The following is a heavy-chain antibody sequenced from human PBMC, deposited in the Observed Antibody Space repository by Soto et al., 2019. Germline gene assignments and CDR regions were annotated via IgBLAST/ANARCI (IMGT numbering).Heavy chain of an antibody. CDR2: ISYDANNK. D-gene: IGHD7-27*01. J-gene: IGHJ6*02. CDR3: ARVGTLYAMDV. V-gene: IGHV3-30-3*01. CDR1: GFTFSNYA. Sequence: PGGSLRLSCAASGFTFSNYAMHWVRQAPGKGLEWVAVISYDANNKYYADSVKGRFTISRDNAKNSLYLQMDSLRAEDTAVYYCARVGTLYAMDVWGQGTTVTVSS.